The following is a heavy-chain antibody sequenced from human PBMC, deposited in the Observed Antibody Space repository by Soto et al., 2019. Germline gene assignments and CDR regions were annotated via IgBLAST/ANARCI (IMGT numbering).Heavy chain of an antibody. Sequence: QVQLVQSGAEVKKPGASVKVSCKASGYTFFTYGITWVRQAPGQGLEWMGWISTYDGNTDYAQKLQGRVTMTTDTFTRTAYMELRSLRSDDTAVYYCARKSSSSSWFDPWGQGTLVTVSS. CDR3: ARKSSSSSWFDP. V-gene: IGHV1-18*01. CDR2: ISTYDGNT. D-gene: IGHD6-6*01. J-gene: IGHJ5*02. CDR1: GYTFFTYG.